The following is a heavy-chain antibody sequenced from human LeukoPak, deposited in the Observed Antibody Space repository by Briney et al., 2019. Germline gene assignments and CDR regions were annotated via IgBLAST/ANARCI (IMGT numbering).Heavy chain of an antibody. Sequence: GSLRLSCVVSGFTININYMNWVRQPPGKGLEWIGDINHSGSTNYNPSLKSPVTISVDTSKNQFSLRLSSVTAADTAVYYCARKGFKRRFDYWGQGTLVTVSS. J-gene: IGHJ4*02. CDR3: ARKGFKRRFDY. CDR2: INHSGST. V-gene: IGHV4-34*08. CDR1: GFTININY.